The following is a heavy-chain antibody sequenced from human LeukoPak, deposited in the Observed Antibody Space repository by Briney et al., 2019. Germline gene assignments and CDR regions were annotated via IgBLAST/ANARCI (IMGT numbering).Heavy chain of an antibody. CDR2: IRYDGSNK. CDR1: GFTFSSYG. D-gene: IGHD6-19*01. J-gene: IGHJ3*02. CDR3: GKETSSSGWYLAFDI. V-gene: IGHV3-30*02. Sequence: GGSLRLSCAASGFTFSSYGMHWVRQAPGKGLEWVAFIRYDGSNKYYADSVKGRFTISRDNSKNTLYLQMNSLRAEDTAVYYCGKETSSSGWYLAFDIWGQGTMVTVSS.